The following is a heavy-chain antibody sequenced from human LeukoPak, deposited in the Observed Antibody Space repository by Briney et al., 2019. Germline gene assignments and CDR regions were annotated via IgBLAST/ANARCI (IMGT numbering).Heavy chain of an antibody. CDR3: ARECHFDSSGYCYNFDF. V-gene: IGHV4-59*12. CDR1: GGSISSYY. Sequence: SETLSLTCTVSGGSISSYYWSWIRQPPGKGLEWIGYIYYSGSTNYNPSLKSRVTMSVDTSKNQFSLRLISVTAADTAVYYCARECHFDSSGYCYNFDFWGQGTLVTVSS. D-gene: IGHD3-22*01. CDR2: IYYSGST. J-gene: IGHJ4*02.